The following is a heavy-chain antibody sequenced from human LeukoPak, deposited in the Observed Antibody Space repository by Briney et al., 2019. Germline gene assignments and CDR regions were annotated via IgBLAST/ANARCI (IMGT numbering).Heavy chain of an antibody. CDR1: GFTFSDYY. V-gene: IGHV4-59*01. Sequence: GSLRLSCAASGFTFSDYYMNWVRQAPGKGLEWIGYIYYSGSTNYNPSLKSRVTISVDTSKNQFSLKLSYVTAADTAVYYCARDLGYGDLGWGQGTLVTVSS. CDR2: IYYSGST. CDR3: ARDLGYGDLG. J-gene: IGHJ4*02. D-gene: IGHD4-17*01.